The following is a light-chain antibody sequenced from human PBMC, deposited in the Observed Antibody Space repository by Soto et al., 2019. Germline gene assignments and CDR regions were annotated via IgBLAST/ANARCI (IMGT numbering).Light chain of an antibody. CDR3: SSYTSSSTQV. V-gene: IGLV2-14*01. Sequence: QSVLTQPASVSGSPGQSITISCTGTSSDVGGYNYVSWYQQHPGKAPKLMIYEVSYRPSGVSNRFSGSKSGNTASLTISGLQAEDEVDYYCSSYTSSSTQVFGTGTKVTVL. CDR1: SSDVGGYNY. CDR2: EVS. J-gene: IGLJ1*01.